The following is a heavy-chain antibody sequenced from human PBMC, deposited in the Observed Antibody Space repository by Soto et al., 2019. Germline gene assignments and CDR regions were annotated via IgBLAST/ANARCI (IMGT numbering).Heavy chain of an antibody. CDR1: GYSFTGYD. CDR2: MNPNSGNT. CDR3: ARVGYSSSWYYYYYYMDV. Sequence: ASVKLSCKASGYSFTGYDINWVRQATGQGLEWMGWMNPNSGNTGYAQKFQGRVTMTRNTSISTAYMELSSLRSEDTAVYYCARVGYSSSWYYYYYYMDVWGIGTTVTVSS. J-gene: IGHJ6*03. D-gene: IGHD6-13*01. V-gene: IGHV1-8*01.